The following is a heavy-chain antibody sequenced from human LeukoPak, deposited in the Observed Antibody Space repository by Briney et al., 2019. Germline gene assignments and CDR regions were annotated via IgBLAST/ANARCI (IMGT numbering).Heavy chain of an antibody. J-gene: IGHJ5*02. CDR3: ARGRGSSGYYYLT. V-gene: IGHV4-31*03. CDR1: GGSISSGGYY. D-gene: IGHD3-22*01. Sequence: PSGTLSLTCTVSGGSISSGGYYWSWIRQHPGKGLEWIGYIYYSERTYYNPSLESRVTMSVDTSKNHFSLKLSSVTAADTAVYYCARGRGSSGYYYLTWGQGTLVTVSS. CDR2: IYYSERT.